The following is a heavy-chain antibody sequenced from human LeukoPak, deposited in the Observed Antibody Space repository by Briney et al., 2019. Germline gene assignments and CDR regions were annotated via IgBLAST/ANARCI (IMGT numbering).Heavy chain of an antibody. CDR2: ISGSGGST. V-gene: IGHV3-23*01. D-gene: IGHD3-10*01. CDR3: VKEFHSRGYRAHFDS. Sequence: GGSLRLSCAASGFTFSSYAMSWVRQAPGKGLEWVSAISGSGGSTYYADSVTGRFTISRDNSKNTLFLQMNNLSAEDTAVYYCVKEFHSRGYRAHFDSWGQGTLVTVSS. CDR1: GFTFSSYA. J-gene: IGHJ4*02.